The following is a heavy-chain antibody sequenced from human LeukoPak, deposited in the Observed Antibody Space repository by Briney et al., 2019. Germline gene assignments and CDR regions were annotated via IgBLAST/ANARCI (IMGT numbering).Heavy chain of an antibody. CDR2: ISSNGGST. V-gene: IGHV3-64*01. CDR3: ARGTGAKITDLDY. D-gene: IGHD1-14*01. Sequence: GGSLRLSCAASGFTFSSYAMHWVRQAPGKGLEYVSAISSNGGSTYYANSVKGRFTISRDNSKNTLYLQMGSLRAEDMAVYYCARGTGAKITDLDYWGQGTLVTVSS. CDR1: GFTFSSYA. J-gene: IGHJ4*02.